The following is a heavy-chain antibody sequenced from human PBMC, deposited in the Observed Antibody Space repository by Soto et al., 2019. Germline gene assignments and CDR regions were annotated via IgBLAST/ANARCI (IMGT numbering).Heavy chain of an antibody. J-gene: IGHJ6*02. D-gene: IGHD6-19*01. CDR1: GGSISSGGYY. CDR3: ARGHIPEYSSGWYRYYYYYYGMDV. V-gene: IGHV4-31*03. Sequence: QVQLQESGPGLVKPSRTLSLTCTVSGGSISSGGYYWSWIRQHPGKGLEWIGYIYYSGSTYYNPSLKSRVTISVDTSKNQFSLKLSSVTAADTAVYYCARGHIPEYSSGWYRYYYYYYGMDVWGQGTTVTVSS. CDR2: IYYSGST.